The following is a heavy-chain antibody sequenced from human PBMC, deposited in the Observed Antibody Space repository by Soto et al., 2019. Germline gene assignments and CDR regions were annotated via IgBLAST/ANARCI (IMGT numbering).Heavy chain of an antibody. J-gene: IGHJ4*02. CDR1: GGTFSTFG. Sequence: QVQLVQSGTEVKKTGSSVKVSCKASGGTFSTFGISWVRQAPGQGVEWMGGIIPFFGTARYSQKFEDRITITADESTNTVYMDLRSLTSEDTAIYYCAQSAPMDAGDTYYYDFWGQGALVTVSS. CDR3: AQSAPMDAGDTYYYDF. V-gene: IGHV1-69*01. CDR2: IIPFFGTA. D-gene: IGHD4-17*01.